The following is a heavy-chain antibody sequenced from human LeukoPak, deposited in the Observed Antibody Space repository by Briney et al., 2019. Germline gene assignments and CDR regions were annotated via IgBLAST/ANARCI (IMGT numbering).Heavy chain of an antibody. CDR1: GFTFSSYA. CDR2: ISGSGGST. J-gene: IGHJ6*03. D-gene: IGHD3-3*01. V-gene: IGHV3-23*01. Sequence: GGSLRLSCAASGFTFSSYAMSSVRQAPGKGLEWVSAISGSGGSTYYADSVKGRFTISRDNSKNTLYLQMNSLRAEDTAVYYCAKGGAYYDFWSGPQAPPVYYYYYMDVWGKGTTVTVSS. CDR3: AKGGAYYDFWSGPQAPPVYYYYYMDV.